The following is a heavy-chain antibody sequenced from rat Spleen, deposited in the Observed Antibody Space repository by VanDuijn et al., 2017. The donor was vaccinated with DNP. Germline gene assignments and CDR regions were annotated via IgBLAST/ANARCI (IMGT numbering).Heavy chain of an antibody. D-gene: IGHD1-11*01. CDR2: ISYDGTRT. Sequence: EVQLMETGGGLVQPGRSLKLSCVASGFTFSTYWMFWIRQAPGKGLEWVATISYDGTRTYYRASVKGRFTISRDNARSILYLQMDSLRSDDTATYYCARGGRSYFDYWGQGVMVTVSS. CDR1: GFTFSTYW. CDR3: ARGGRSYFDY. V-gene: IGHV5-29*01. J-gene: IGHJ2*01.